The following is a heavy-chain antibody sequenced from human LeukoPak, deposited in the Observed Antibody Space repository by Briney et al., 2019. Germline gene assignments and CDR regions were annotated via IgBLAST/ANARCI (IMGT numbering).Heavy chain of an antibody. V-gene: IGHV1-2*02. CDR2: INPNSGGT. J-gene: IGHJ5*02. CDR1: GYTFTGYY. Sequence: ASVKVSCKAPGYTFTGYYMHWVRQAPGQGLEWMGWINPNSGGTNYAQKFQGRVTMTRDTSISTAYMELSRLRSDDTAVYYCARDNLDYDILTGYPSNNWFDPWGQGTLVTVSS. CDR3: ARDNLDYDILTGYPSNNWFDP. D-gene: IGHD3-9*01.